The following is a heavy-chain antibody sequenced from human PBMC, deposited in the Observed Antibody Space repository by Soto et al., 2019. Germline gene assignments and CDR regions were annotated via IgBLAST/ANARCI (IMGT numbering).Heavy chain of an antibody. Sequence: PGGSLRLSCAASGFTFSSYSMNWVRQAPGKGLEWVSYISSSSSTIYYADSVKGRFTISRDNAKNSLYLQMNSLRDEDTAVYYCARDSSGWYPEYFQHWGQGTLVTVSS. CDR3: ARDSSGWYPEYFQH. J-gene: IGHJ1*01. D-gene: IGHD6-19*01. V-gene: IGHV3-48*02. CDR2: ISSSSSTI. CDR1: GFTFSSYS.